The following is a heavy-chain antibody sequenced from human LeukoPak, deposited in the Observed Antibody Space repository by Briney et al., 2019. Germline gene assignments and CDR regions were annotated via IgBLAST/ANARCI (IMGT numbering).Heavy chain of an antibody. CDR2: IRSKAYGGTT. D-gene: IGHD6-13*01. Sequence: PGGSLRLSCTASGFTFGDYAMSWFRQAPGKGLEWVGFIRSKAYGGTTEYAASVKGRFTISRDDSKSIAYLQMNSLKTEDTAVYYCTRAGSSWYGYYFDYWGQGTLVTVSS. CDR3: TRAGSSWYGYYFDY. J-gene: IGHJ4*02. V-gene: IGHV3-49*03. CDR1: GFTFGDYA.